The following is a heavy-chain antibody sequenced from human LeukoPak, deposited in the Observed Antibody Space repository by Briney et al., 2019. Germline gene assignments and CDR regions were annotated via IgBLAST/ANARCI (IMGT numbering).Heavy chain of an antibody. V-gene: IGHV3-23*01. CDR1: GFTFSAYA. D-gene: IGHD2-15*01. CDR3: AKFGQDIVVVVAPFDY. CDR2: ISGSGANT. Sequence: PGGSLRLSCAGSGFTFSAYAMSWVRQAPGKGLEWVSAISGSGANTYYADSVKGRFTISRDNSENTVYLQMNSLRAEDTAVYYCAKFGQDIVVVVAPFDYWGQGTLVTVSS. J-gene: IGHJ4*02.